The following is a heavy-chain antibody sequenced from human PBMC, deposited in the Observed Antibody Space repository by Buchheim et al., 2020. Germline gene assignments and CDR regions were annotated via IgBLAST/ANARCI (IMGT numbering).Heavy chain of an antibody. CDR3: ARGRGTIFGVFIT. V-gene: IGHV4-31*03. J-gene: IGHJ5*02. CDR1: GVSISSGGYY. D-gene: IGHD3-3*01. CDR2: IYSSGSA. Sequence: QVQLQESGPGLVKPSQTLSLTCTVSGVSISSGGYYWSWIRQHPGKGLEWIGHIYSSGSAYYNPSLESRVTISVEPSKNQFSLKVNSVTAADTAVYYCARGRGTIFGVFITWGQGTL.